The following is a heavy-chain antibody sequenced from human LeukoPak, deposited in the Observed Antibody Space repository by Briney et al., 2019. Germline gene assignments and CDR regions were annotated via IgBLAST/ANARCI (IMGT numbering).Heavy chain of an antibody. D-gene: IGHD6-13*01. Sequence: GGSLRLSCAVSGFSFSSHWMSWVRQAPGRRLEWVANINQDGSEKHYVDPVKGRFIISRDNAKNSLYLQMNSLRAEDSAVYYCARDIEAPGIAFDYWGQGSLVTVSS. V-gene: IGHV3-7*03. J-gene: IGHJ4*02. CDR3: ARDIEAPGIAFDY. CDR1: GFSFSSHW. CDR2: INQDGSEK.